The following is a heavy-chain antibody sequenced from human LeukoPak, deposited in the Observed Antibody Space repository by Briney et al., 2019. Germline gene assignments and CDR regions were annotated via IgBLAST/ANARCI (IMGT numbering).Heavy chain of an antibody. J-gene: IGHJ5*02. CDR2: IIPIFGTA. CDR3: AGGYSSSWFNWFDP. CDR1: GGTFSSYA. Sequence: GASVKVSCKASGGTFSSYAISWVRQAPGQGLEWMGGIIPIFGTANYARKFQGRVTITTDESTSTAYMELSSLRSEDTAVYYCAGGYSSSWFNWFDPWGQGTLVTVSS. V-gene: IGHV1-69*05. D-gene: IGHD6-13*01.